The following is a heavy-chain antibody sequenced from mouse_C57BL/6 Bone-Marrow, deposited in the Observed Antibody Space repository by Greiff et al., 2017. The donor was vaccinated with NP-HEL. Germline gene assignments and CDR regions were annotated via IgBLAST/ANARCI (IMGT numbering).Heavy chain of an antibody. CDR3: ARSPFITTVVATDY. CDR1: GFTFSDYG. V-gene: IGHV5-17*01. D-gene: IGHD1-1*01. J-gene: IGHJ2*01. CDR2: ISSGSSTI. Sequence: EVKLMESGGGLVKPGGSLKLSCAASGFTFSDYGMHWVRQAPEKGLEWVAYISSGSSTIYYADTVKGRFTISRDNAKNTLFLQMTSLMSADTAMDYCARSPFITTVVATDYWGQGTTLTVSS.